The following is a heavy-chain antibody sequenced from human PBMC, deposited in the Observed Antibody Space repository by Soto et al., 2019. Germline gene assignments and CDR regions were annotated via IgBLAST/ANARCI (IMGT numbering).Heavy chain of an antibody. CDR1: GYTFTSSA. CDR3: ARAAYYYESSGYYPGDY. J-gene: IGHJ4*02. D-gene: IGHD3-22*01. Sequence: ASVKVSCKASGYTFTSSAMHWVRQAPGQKLEWMGWINAGNGNTKYSQKFKGRVTFTRDTSASTVYMEVSSLRSEDTSVYYCARAAYYYESSGYYPGDYWGQGTLVTVSS. V-gene: IGHV1-3*01. CDR2: INAGNGNT.